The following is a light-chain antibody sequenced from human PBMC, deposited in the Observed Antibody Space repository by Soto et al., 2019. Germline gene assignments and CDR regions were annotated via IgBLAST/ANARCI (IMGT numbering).Light chain of an antibody. Sequence: EIGMTESPLTLRVTPGGPASISCRSSHSLLYNNTYNYLDWYVQKPGQSPQLLISFGSNRAPGVPDRFSGSGSGTDFTLKINRVEAEDVGTYYCMQALQSLTFGQGTRLEI. CDR1: HSLLYNNTYNY. V-gene: IGKV2-28*01. CDR2: FGS. CDR3: MQALQSLT. J-gene: IGKJ5*01.